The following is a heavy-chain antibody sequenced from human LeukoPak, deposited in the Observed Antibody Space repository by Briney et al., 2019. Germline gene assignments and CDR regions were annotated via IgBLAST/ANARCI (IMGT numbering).Heavy chain of an antibody. D-gene: IGHD6-6*01. CDR3: AKCSVAARLIYRFDP. CDR1: GFTFNNYA. V-gene: IGHV3-23*01. J-gene: IGHJ5*02. CDR2: ISGGGETT. Sequence: PGGSLRLSCAASGFTFNNYAMNWVRQAPGKGLEWVSSISGGGETTYYADSAKGRFTISRDNSQNTLYLQMNSLRAEDTAVYYCAKCSVAARLIYRFDPWGQGTLVTVSS.